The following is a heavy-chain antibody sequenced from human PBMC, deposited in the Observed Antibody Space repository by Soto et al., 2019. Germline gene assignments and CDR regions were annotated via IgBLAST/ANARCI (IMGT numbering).Heavy chain of an antibody. J-gene: IGHJ3*02. CDR1: GFTFSIYS. CDR2: ISSSSSYI. D-gene: IGHD6-6*01. V-gene: IGHV3-21*01. CDR3: ARDRLSAFDI. Sequence: GGSLRLSCAASGFTFSIYSMNWVRQAPGKGLEWVSSISSSSSYIYYADSVKGRFTISRDNAKNSLYLQMNSLRAEDTAVYYCARDRLSAFDIWGQGTMVTVSS.